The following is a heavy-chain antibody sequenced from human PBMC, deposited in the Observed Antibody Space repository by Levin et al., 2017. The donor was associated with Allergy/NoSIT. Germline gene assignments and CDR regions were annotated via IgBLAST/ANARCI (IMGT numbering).Heavy chain of an antibody. J-gene: IGHJ4*02. CDR3: ARDLSY. V-gene: IGHV3-7*01. CDR2: IKADGSEK. Sequence: LSLPCVASGFSFRTSWMTWVRQAPGKGLEWVANIKADGSEKYYGDSMKGRFTVSRDNAKNSLYLQMNSLRAEDTAVYYCARDLSYWGQGTLVTVSS. CDR1: GFSFRTSW.